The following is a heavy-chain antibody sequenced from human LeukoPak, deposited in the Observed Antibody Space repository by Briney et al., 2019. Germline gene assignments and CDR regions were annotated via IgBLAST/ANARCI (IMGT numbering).Heavy chain of an antibody. CDR1: GGSISSNNYY. CDR3: ARLGDSGSTLNWFDP. V-gene: IGHV4-39*01. D-gene: IGHD3-10*01. J-gene: IGHJ5*02. CDR2: AFYSGST. Sequence: SETLSLTCTVSGGSISSNNYYWGWIRQPPGKGLEWIGSAFYSGSTYYTPSLKSRVTISMDTSKNQFSLKLSSVTAADTAVFFCARLGDSGSTLNWFDPWGQGTLVTVSS.